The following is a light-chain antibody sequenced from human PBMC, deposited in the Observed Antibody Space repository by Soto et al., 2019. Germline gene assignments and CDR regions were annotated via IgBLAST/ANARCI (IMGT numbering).Light chain of an antibody. Sequence: EIVMTQSPATLSVSPGERATLSCRASQSVSSNLAWYQQKPGQAPGLLIYGASTRATGIPARFSGSGSGTEFTLTISRLEPEDFAVYYCQQFSSYPLTFGGGTKVEIK. CDR3: QQFSSYPLT. CDR1: QSVSSN. V-gene: IGKV3-15*01. J-gene: IGKJ4*01. CDR2: GAS.